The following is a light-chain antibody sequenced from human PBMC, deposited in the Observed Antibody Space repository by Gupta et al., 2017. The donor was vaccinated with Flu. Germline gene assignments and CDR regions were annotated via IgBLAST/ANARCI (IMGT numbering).Light chain of an antibody. CDR3: MQSLHLRT. CDR2: EVS. CDR1: QSLLHSDGMTY. Sequence: DIVMTQTPLSLSVTPGQPASISCRSSQSLLHSDGMTYFYWYVQKPGQPPQLLIYEVSKRFSGVPDRFSGRGSGKDFTLKSSRGEAEDVGIYYGMQSLHLRTFGQGTKVEIK. V-gene: IGKV2D-29*01. J-gene: IGKJ1*01.